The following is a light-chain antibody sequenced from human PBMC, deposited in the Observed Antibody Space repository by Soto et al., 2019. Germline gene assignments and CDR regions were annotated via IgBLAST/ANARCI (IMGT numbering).Light chain of an antibody. CDR3: QQRSNWPIT. J-gene: IGKJ5*01. CDR2: DAS. Sequence: EMVLTQSPATLSLSPGERATLSCRASQNVNNYLAWYQQKPGQAPRLLIYDASNSATASHRATGFPARFSGSGSGTDFTLTISSLEPEDFAVYYCQQRSNWPITFGQGTRLEMK. V-gene: IGKV3-11*01. CDR1: QNVNNY.